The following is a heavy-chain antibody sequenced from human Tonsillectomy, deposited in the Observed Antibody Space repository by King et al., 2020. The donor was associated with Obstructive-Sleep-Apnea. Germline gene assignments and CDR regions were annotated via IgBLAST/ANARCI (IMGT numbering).Heavy chain of an antibody. CDR1: GYSISSNYC. D-gene: IGHD5-18*01. CDR3: ARERVIQLWLGDSFDM. CDR2: ISHSGTT. V-gene: IGHV4-38-2*02. Sequence: QLQESGPGLVKASETLSLTCTVSGYSISSNYCWGWIRQPPGKGLEWIGSISHSGTTYYNPSLQSRVTISIDTSKNQFSLTLMSVTAADTAVYYCARERVIQLWLGDSFDMWGQGTMVTVSS. J-gene: IGHJ3*02.